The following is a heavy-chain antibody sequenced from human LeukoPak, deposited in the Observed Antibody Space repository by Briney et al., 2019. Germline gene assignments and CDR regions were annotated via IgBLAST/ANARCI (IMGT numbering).Heavy chain of an antibody. CDR3: ARAPREDYGSGSSPDY. CDR2: IYHSGST. Sequence: SGTLSLTCAVSGGSISSSNWWSWVRQPPGKGLEWIGEIYHSGSTNYNPSLKSRVTISVDKSKNQFSLKLSSVTAADTAVYYCARAPREDYGSGSSPDYWGQGTLVTVSS. CDR1: GGSISSSNW. V-gene: IGHV4-4*02. D-gene: IGHD3-10*01. J-gene: IGHJ4*02.